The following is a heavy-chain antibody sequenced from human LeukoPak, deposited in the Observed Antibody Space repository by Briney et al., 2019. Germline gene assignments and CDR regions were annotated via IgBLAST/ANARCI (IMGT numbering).Heavy chain of an antibody. CDR2: INPSGGST. V-gene: IGHV1-46*01. J-gene: IGHJ4*02. Sequence: ASVKVSCKASGYTFTSYYMHWVRQAPGQGLEWMGIINPSGGSTSYAQKLQGRVTMTTDTSTSTAYMELRSLRSDDTAVYYCARDYKQLADYWGQGTLVTVSS. D-gene: IGHD6-13*01. CDR3: ARDYKQLADY. CDR1: GYTFTSYY.